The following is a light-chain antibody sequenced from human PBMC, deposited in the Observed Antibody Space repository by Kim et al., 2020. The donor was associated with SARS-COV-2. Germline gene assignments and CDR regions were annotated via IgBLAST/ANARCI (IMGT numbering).Light chain of an antibody. J-gene: IGLJ2*01. Sequence: QSVLTQPPSVSAAPGQKVTISCSGSSSNIGNNYVSWYQQLPGTAPKLLIYDNDKRPSGIPDRFSGSKSGTSATLGITGIQPGDEADYYCGTWDSSLSAAVFGRGTQLTVL. V-gene: IGLV1-51*01. CDR3: GTWDSSLSAAV. CDR1: SSNIGNNY. CDR2: DND.